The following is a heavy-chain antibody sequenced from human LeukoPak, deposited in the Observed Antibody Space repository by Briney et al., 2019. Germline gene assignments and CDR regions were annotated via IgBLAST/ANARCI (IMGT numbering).Heavy chain of an antibody. V-gene: IGHV6-1*01. D-gene: IGHD3-22*01. CDR2: TYYRSKWYN. CDR3: ARDRGDSSGYYYEPHYYYYMDV. Sequence: SQTPSLTCAISGDSVSSNSAAWNWIRQSPSRGLEWLGRTYYRSKWYNDYAVSVKSRITINPDTSKNQFSLQLNSVTPEDTAVYYCARDRGDSSGYYYEPHYYYYMDVWGKGTTVTVSS. CDR1: GDSVSSNSAA. J-gene: IGHJ6*03.